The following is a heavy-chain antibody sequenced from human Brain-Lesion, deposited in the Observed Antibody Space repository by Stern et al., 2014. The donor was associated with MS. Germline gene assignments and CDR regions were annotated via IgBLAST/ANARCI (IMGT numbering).Heavy chain of an antibody. V-gene: IGHV5-10-1*01. D-gene: IGHD3-16*01. Sequence: EVQLVESGAEVKKPGESLRISCQGSGYSFTSDWVSWVRQMPGKGLAWIGRIDPSDSNPNYSPSFQGHVTISADKSINTAYLDWRSLKASDTAMYYCARHMGEGLSIDYWGQGTLVTVSS. CDR3: ARHMGEGLSIDY. CDR1: GYSFTSDW. CDR2: IDPSDSNP. J-gene: IGHJ4*02.